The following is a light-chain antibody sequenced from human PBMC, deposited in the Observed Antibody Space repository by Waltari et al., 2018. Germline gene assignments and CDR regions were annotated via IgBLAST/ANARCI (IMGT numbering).Light chain of an antibody. CDR3: QKYNDVPQP. CDR2: AAS. CDR1: QDIGLH. V-gene: IGKV1-27*01. Sequence: DVQMTQSPSSLSASVGDRVVITCRASQDIGLHLAWYQQKPGKVPKALIYAASTLHSGVPSRFSGSGSGTNFTLTISSLQPEDFATYYCQKYNDVPQPFGGGTRVEI. J-gene: IGKJ4*01.